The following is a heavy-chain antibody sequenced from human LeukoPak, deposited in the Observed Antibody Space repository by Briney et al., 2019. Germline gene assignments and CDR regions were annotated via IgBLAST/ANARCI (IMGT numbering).Heavy chain of an antibody. CDR1: GFTFTCCW. V-gene: IGHV3-7*01. Sequence: GGSLRLSCAASGFTFTCCWMSWVRQTPGKGLEWVANIKPDGSDKYYVDSVKGRFTISRDNAKNTLYLQMDSLRAEDTAVYYCAREDMWAFDMWGQGTMVTVSS. J-gene: IGHJ3*02. CDR3: AREDMWAFDM. CDR2: IKPDGSDK. D-gene: IGHD2-15*01.